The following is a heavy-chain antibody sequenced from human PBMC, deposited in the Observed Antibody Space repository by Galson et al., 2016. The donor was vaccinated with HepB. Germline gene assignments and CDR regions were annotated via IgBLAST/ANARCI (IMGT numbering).Heavy chain of an antibody. Sequence: SVKVSCKASGYTFTSYGINWIRQAPGQGLEWMGSISGYNGNTNYAQKVQGRVTMTIDTSTSTAYMELRSLRSDDKAVYYCARRTPPGYFDPWGQGTLVAVSS. CDR2: ISGYNGNT. V-gene: IGHV1-18*01. CDR1: GYTFTSYG. CDR3: ARRTPPGYFDP. D-gene: IGHD1-1*01. J-gene: IGHJ5*02.